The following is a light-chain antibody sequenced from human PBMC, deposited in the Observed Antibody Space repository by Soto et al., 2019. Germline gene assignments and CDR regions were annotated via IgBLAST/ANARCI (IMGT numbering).Light chain of an antibody. CDR2: EVS. CDR3: GSYTTTSTLYV. Sequence: QSALTQPASVSGSPGQSITISCSGTSSDVGTYNYVSWYQQHPGKAPKLLIYEVSNRPSGVSDRFSGSKSGNTASLTISGLQAADEADYYCGSYTTTSTLYVFGTGTKLTVL. CDR1: SSDVGTYNY. V-gene: IGLV2-14*03. J-gene: IGLJ1*01.